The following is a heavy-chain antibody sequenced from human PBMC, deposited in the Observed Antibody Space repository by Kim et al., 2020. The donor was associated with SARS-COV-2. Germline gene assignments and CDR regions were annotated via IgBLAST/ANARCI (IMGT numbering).Heavy chain of an antibody. V-gene: IGHV3-23*01. J-gene: IGHJ4*02. CDR3: AKGDQTVLYYDRGYDS. CDR1: GFPFSSYA. Sequence: GWSLRLSCAASGFPFSSYALSWVRQAPGKGLEWVSGLSGSGANTYYADSVEGRFTISRDNSKSMLYLWMTSLKVEDMAVYYCAKGDQTVLYYDRGYDSWGQGTLVTVSS. CDR2: LSGSGANT. D-gene: IGHD3-22*01.